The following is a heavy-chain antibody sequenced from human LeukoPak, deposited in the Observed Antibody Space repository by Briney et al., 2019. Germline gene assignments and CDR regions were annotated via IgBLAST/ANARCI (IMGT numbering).Heavy chain of an antibody. V-gene: IGHV1-69*05. J-gene: IGHJ3*02. CDR2: IIPIFGTA. D-gene: IGHD1-26*01. CDR3: ARGRGSGTNAFDI. CDR1: GGTFSSYA. Sequence: SVKVSCKASGGTFSSYAISWVRQAPGQGLEWMGGIIPIFGTANYAQKFQGRVTITTDESTSTAYMELSSLRSEDAAVYYCARGRGSGTNAFDIWGQGTMVTVSS.